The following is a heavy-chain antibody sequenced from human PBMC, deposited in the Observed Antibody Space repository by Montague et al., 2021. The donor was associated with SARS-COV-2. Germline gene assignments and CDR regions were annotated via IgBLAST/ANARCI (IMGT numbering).Heavy chain of an antibody. V-gene: IGHV4-31*03. Sequence: TLSLTCTVYGDSISSGGYFWNWICQHPEKGLEYIGYISYSGSTDYNPSFRSRVSISMDTSENQFSLKMNSVTATDTAVYYCAESGRLGSGNPFEYWGQGVLVTVSS. CDR3: AESGRLGSGNPFEY. CDR1: GDSISSGGYF. J-gene: IGHJ4*02. D-gene: IGHD3-10*01. CDR2: ISYSGST.